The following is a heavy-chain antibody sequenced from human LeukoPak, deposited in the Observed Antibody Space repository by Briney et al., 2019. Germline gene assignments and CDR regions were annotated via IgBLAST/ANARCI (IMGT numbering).Heavy chain of an antibody. J-gene: IGHJ6*02. V-gene: IGHV3-49*04. CDR3: SRGPIQLWVHNGVDV. D-gene: IGHD5-18*01. CDR1: GLTFGDHA. CDR2: IRSKAYRGTT. Sequence: GGSLRLSCTTSGLTFGDHAMTWVRQTPGKGLEWVGYIRSKAYRGTTEYAASVKGRFTFSRDDSKSVVYLQMNSLKSEDTAVYYCSRGPIQLWVHNGVDVWGQGTTVTVSS.